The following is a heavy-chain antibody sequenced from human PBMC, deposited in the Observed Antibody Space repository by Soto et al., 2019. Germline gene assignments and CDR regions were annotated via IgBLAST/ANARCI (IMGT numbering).Heavy chain of an antibody. CDR3: ACPSSSSDY. J-gene: IGHJ4*02. D-gene: IGHD6-6*01. V-gene: IGHV1-46*01. CDR2: INPTSAST. CDR1: GYTFTDYY. Sequence: GASVKVSCKASGYTFTDYYIHWVRQAPGQGLEWMGIINPTSASTSYAQKFQGRVTMTRDTSTSTAYMELSSLRSEDTAVYYCACPSSSSDYWGQGTLVTVSS.